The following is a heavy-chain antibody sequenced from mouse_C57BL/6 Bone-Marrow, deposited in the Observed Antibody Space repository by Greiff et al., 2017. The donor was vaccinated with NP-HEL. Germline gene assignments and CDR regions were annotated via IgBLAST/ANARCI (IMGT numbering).Heavy chain of an antibody. CDR3: ARFHYGNYSMDY. J-gene: IGHJ4*01. Sequence: QVQLQQSGAELVKPGASVKISCKASGYAFSSYWMNWVKQRPGKGLEWIGQIYPGDGDTNYNGKFKGKATLTADKSSSTAYMQLSSLTSEDSAVYFCARFHYGNYSMDYWGQGTSVTVSS. CDR2: IYPGDGDT. V-gene: IGHV1-80*01. D-gene: IGHD2-1*01. CDR1: GYAFSSYW.